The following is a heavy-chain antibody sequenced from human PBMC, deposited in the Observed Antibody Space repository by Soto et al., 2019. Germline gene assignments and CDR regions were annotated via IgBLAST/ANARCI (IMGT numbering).Heavy chain of an antibody. Sequence: GGSLRLSCAASGFTFSSYSMNWVRQAPGKGLEWVSSISSSSSYIYYADSVKGRFTISRDNAKNSLYLQMNSLRAEDTAVYYCARPYDSSGYYYVGDAFDIWGQGTMVTVS. CDR3: ARPYDSSGYYYVGDAFDI. CDR1: GFTFSSYS. J-gene: IGHJ3*02. V-gene: IGHV3-21*01. CDR2: ISSSSSYI. D-gene: IGHD3-22*01.